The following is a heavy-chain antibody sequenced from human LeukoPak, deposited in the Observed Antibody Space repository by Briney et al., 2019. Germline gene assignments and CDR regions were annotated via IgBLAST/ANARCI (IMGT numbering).Heavy chain of an antibody. V-gene: IGHV3-66*01. CDR2: IYSGGST. Sequence: GSLRPSRAASGFTVSSNYMSWVRQAPGKGLGWVSVIYSGGSTYYADSVKGRFTISRDNSKNTLYLQMNSLRAEDTAIYYCATYRQVLLPFESWGQGTLVTVSS. D-gene: IGHD2-8*02. CDR1: GFTVSSNY. J-gene: IGHJ4*02. CDR3: ATYRQVLLPFES.